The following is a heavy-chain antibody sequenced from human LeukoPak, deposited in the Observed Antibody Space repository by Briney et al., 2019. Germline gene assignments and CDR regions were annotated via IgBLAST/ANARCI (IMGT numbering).Heavy chain of an antibody. Sequence: PSETLSLTCAVSGGSISSGGYYWSWIRQPPGKGLEWIGEINHSGSTNYNPSLKSRVTISVDTSKNQFSLKLSSVTAADTAVYYCASFPREGSGSSSYYFDYWGQGTLVTVSS. D-gene: IGHD3-10*01. CDR3: ASFPREGSGSSSYYFDY. CDR1: GGSISSGGYY. J-gene: IGHJ4*02. CDR2: INHSGST. V-gene: IGHV4-34*01.